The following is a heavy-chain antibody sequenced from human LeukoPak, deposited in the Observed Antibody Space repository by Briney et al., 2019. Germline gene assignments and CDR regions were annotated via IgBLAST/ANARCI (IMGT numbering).Heavy chain of an antibody. V-gene: IGHV3-13*01. Sequence: GGSLRLSCAASGFTFSSYDMHWVRQATGKGLEWVSAIGTAGDTYYPGSVKGRFTISRENAKNSLYLQMNSLRAGDTAVYYCAREGYSYGNDAFDIWGQGTMVTVSS. CDR1: GFTFSSYD. D-gene: IGHD5-18*01. CDR2: IGTAGDT. CDR3: AREGYSYGNDAFDI. J-gene: IGHJ3*02.